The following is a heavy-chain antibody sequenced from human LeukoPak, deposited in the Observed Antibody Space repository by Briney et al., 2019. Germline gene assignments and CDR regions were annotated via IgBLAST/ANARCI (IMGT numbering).Heavy chain of an antibody. D-gene: IGHD1-7*01. CDR2: INTNTGNP. CDR1: GYTFTGYY. Sequence: ASVKVSCKASGYTFTGYYMHWVRQAPGQGLEWMGWINTNTGNPTYAQGFTGRFVFSLDTSVSTAYLQISSLKAEDTAVYYCARVFADWNYGEWFDPWGQGTLVTVSS. J-gene: IGHJ5*02. V-gene: IGHV7-4-1*02. CDR3: ARVFADWNYGEWFDP.